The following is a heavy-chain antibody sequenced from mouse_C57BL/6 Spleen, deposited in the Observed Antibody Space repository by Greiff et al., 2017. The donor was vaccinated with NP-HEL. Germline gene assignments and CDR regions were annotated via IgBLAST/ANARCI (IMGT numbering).Heavy chain of an antibody. Sequence: EVKLMESGGGLVKPGGSLKLSCAASGFTFSSYAMSWVRQTPEKRLEWVATISDGGSYTYYPDNVKGRFTISRDNAKNNLYLQMSHLKSEDTAMYYCARVVEDWYFDVWGTGTTVTVSS. J-gene: IGHJ1*03. D-gene: IGHD1-1*01. V-gene: IGHV5-4*03. CDR1: GFTFSSYA. CDR2: ISDGGSYT. CDR3: ARVVEDWYFDV.